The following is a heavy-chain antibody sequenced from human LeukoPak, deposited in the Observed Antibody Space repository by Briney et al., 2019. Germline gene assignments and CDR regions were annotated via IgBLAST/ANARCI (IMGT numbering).Heavy chain of an antibody. J-gene: IGHJ4*02. CDR3: ARGQNTMVRGCDY. CDR2: INHSGST. Sequence: GSLRLSCAASGFTFSTYGLTWVRQPPGKGLEWIGEINHSGSTNYNPSLKSRVTISVDTSKNQFSLKLSSVTAADTAVYYCARGQNTMVRGCDYWGQGTLVTVSS. CDR1: GFTFSTYG. D-gene: IGHD3-10*01. V-gene: IGHV4-34*01.